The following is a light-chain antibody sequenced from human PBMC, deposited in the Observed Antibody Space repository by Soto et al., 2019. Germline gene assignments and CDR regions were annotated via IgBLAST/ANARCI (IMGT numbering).Light chain of an antibody. Sequence: EIVMTQSPVTLSVSPGERVTVSCRASQDVGTNLVWYQQTPGRAPRLLIHGASTRATGVPARFSGTGSGSEFTLTISSLQSEDFALYYCQHYHNWPPYTFGQGTKVEIK. J-gene: IGKJ2*01. CDR1: QDVGTN. CDR3: QHYHNWPPYT. CDR2: GAS. V-gene: IGKV3-15*01.